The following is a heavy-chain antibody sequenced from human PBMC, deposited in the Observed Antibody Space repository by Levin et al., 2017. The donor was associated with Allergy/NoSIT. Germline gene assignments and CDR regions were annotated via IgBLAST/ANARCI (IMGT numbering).Heavy chain of an antibody. CDR1: GFAFSSYS. CDR2: ISSSSDTV. J-gene: IGHJ4*02. Sequence: SCAASGFAFSSYSMNWVRQAPGKGLEWVSYISSSSDTVYYADSMKGRFTISRDNAKKSLYLQMNSLRAEDTAVYYCARRIHSGDYHFDYWGQGTLVTVSS. V-gene: IGHV3-48*01. D-gene: IGHD1-26*01. CDR3: ARRIHSGDYHFDY.